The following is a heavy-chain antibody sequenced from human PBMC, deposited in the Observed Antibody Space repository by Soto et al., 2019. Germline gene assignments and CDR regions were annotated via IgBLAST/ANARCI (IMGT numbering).Heavy chain of an antibody. CDR1: GFTFSDYY. CDR3: AREKRSDIPFDY. V-gene: IGHV3-11*01. CDR2: ISSGGSTI. Sequence: QVQLVESGGGLVKPGGSLRLSCAASGFTFSDYYMSWVRQAPGKGLEWVSYISSGGSTIYYADSVKGRFTISRDNAKNSLYLQMNSLRAEDPAVYYCAREKRSDIPFDYWGQGTLVTVSS. J-gene: IGHJ4*02. D-gene: IGHD2-21*01.